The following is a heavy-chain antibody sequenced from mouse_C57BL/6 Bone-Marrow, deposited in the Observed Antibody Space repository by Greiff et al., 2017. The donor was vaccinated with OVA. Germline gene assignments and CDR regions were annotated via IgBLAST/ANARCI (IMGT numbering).Heavy chain of an antibody. CDR2: IYPRSGNT. D-gene: IGHD1-1*01. CDR1: GYTFTSYG. J-gene: IGHJ3*01. Sequence: QVQLQQSGAELARPGASVKLSCKASGYTFTSYGISWVKQRTGQGLEWIGEIYPRSGNTYYNEKFKGKATLTADKSSSTAYMELRSLTSEDAAVYYCARVNYYGSTWFAYWGQGTLVTVSA. CDR3: ARVNYYGSTWFAY. V-gene: IGHV1-81*01.